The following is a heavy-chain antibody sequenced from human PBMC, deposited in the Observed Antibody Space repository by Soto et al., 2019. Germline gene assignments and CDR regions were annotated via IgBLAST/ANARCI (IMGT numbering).Heavy chain of an antibody. Sequence: SVKVSCKASGFTFTSSAMQWVRQARGQRLEWIGWIVVGSGNTNYAQKFQERVTITRDMSTSTAYMELSSLRSEDTAVYYCAAAGTYYDFWSGYVLYWGQGTLVTFSS. CDR1: GFTFTSSA. D-gene: IGHD3-3*01. CDR2: IVVGSGNT. V-gene: IGHV1-58*02. CDR3: AAAGTYYDFWSGYVLY. J-gene: IGHJ4*02.